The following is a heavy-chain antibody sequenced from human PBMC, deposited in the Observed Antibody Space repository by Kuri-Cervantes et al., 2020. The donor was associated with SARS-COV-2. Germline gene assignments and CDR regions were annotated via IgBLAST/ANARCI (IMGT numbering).Heavy chain of an antibody. CDR3: AREGQLERPGAYYYYYGMDA. CDR2: ISSSSSYI. D-gene: IGHD1-1*01. CDR1: GFTFSSYS. V-gene: IGHV3-21*01. J-gene: IGHJ6*02. Sequence: GESLKISCAASGFTFSSYSMNWVRQAPGKGLEWVSSISSSSSYIYYADSVKGRFTISRDNAKNSLYLQMNSLRAEDTAVYYCAREGQLERPGAYYYYYGMDAWGQGTTVTVSS.